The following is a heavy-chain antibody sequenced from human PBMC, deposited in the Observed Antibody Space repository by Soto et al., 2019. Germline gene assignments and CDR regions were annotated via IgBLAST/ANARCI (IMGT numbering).Heavy chain of an antibody. CDR1: GFTFSSYG. V-gene: IGHV3-30*18. D-gene: IGHD3-10*01. CDR2: ISYDGSNK. J-gene: IGHJ4*02. CDR3: SKDIGWPVWFGGLYSQPGNF. Sequence: GGSLRLSCAASGFTFSSYGMHWVRQAPGKGLEWVAVISYDGSNKYSADSVKGRFTISRDNSKNTLYLQMNSLRAEDTAVYYCSKDIGWPVWFGGLYSQPGNFWGQGTLVTVSS.